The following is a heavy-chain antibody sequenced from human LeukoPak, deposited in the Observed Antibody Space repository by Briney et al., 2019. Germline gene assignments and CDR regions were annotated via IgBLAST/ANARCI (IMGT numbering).Heavy chain of an antibody. CDR3: ARDPSGSYGSRYYFDY. D-gene: IGHD1-26*01. Sequence: GGSLRLSCAASGFTFSNYAMHWVRQAPGEGLEWVAVVSYDETVKYYADSVKGRLIISRDNSKNTLYLQVNSLRVEDTAVYYCARDPSGSYGSRYYFDYWGQGTLVTVSS. J-gene: IGHJ4*02. CDR1: GFTFSNYA. V-gene: IGHV3-30-3*01. CDR2: VSYDETVK.